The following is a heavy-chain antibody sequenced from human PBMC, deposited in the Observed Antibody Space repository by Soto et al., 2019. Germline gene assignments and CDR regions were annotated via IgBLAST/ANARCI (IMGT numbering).Heavy chain of an antibody. CDR3: AGSSWYENGMDV. CDR1: GFTFSSYA. V-gene: IGHV3-30-3*01. Sequence: PGGSLRLSCAASGFTFSSYAMHWVRQAPGKGLEWVAVISYDGSNKYYADSVKGRFTISRDNSKNTLYLQMNSLRAEDTAVYYCAGSSWYENGMDVWGQGTMVTVSS. J-gene: IGHJ6*02. D-gene: IGHD6-13*01. CDR2: ISYDGSNK.